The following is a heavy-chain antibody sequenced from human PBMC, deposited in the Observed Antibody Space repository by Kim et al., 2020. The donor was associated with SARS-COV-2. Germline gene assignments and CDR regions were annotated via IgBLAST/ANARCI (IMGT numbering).Heavy chain of an antibody. CDR2: IYYSGST. V-gene: IGHV4-59*01. D-gene: IGHD3-9*01. CDR1: GGSISSYY. Sequence: SETLSLTCTVSGGSISSYYWSWIRQPPGKGLEWIGYIYYSGSTNYNPSLKSRVTISVDTSKNQFSLKLSSVTAADTAVYYCASWGGYYDILTGYYPYYYYYGMDVWGQGTTVTVSS. CDR3: ASWGGYYDILTGYYPYYYYYGMDV. J-gene: IGHJ6*02.